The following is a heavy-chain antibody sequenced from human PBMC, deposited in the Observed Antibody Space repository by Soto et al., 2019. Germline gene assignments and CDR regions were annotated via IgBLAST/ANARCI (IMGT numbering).Heavy chain of an antibody. CDR3: ASYGYSYDKGPIYYSGMDV. V-gene: IGHV1-69*05. CDR1: GGTFSSYA. D-gene: IGHD5-18*01. Sequence: GASVKVSCKASGGTFSSYAISWVRQAPGQGLEWMGGIIPIFGTANYAQKFQGRVTITTDESASTAYMELSSLRSEDTAVYYCASYGYSYDKGPIYYSGMDVWGQGTTVTVSS. CDR2: IIPIFGTA. J-gene: IGHJ6*02.